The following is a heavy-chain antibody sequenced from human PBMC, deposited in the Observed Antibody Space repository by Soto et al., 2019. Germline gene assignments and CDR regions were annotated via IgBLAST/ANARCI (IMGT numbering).Heavy chain of an antibody. D-gene: IGHD1-20*01. V-gene: IGHV5-51*01. Sequence: GESLKISCKGSGYSFTSYWIGWVRQMPGKGLVWMGIIYPGDSDTRYSPSFLGQVTISADKSISTAYLQWRSLKASDTAMYYCATRNNWNVGRYYYYCIDVWGQGTTVTVSS. CDR3: ATRNNWNVGRYYYYCIDV. CDR1: GYSFTSYW. CDR2: IYPGDSDT. J-gene: IGHJ6*02.